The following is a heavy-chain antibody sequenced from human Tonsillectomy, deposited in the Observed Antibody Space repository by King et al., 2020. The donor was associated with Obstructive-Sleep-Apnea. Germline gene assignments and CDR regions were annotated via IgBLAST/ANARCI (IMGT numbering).Heavy chain of an antibody. CDR1: HGSFSAYF. D-gene: IGHD1-14*01. J-gene: IGHJ4*02. V-gene: IGHV4-34*01. Sequence: VQLQQWGAGLLKPSETLSLTCAVYHGSFSAYFWTWIRQPPEKGLEWIGEVNHGGSTNYNPSLRSRVTISVDTSKNHFSLKLHSVTAADTAVYFCARGDITDLGAPLDSWGQGTLVTVSS. CDR3: ARGDITDLGAPLDS. CDR2: VNHGGST.